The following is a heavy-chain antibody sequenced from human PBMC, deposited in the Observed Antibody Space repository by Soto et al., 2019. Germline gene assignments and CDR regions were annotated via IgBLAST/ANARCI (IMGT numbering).Heavy chain of an antibody. J-gene: IGHJ4*02. CDR2: ISYDGSNK. Sequence: GGSLRLSCAASGFTFSSYAMHWVRQAPGKGLEWVAVISYDGSNKYYADSVKGRFTISRDNSRNTLHLQMNSLRAEDTAIYYCAKFFVETGGSSGWPWSFHFWGQGTLVTVSS. CDR3: AKFFVETGGSSGWPWSFHF. CDR1: GFTFSSYA. D-gene: IGHD6-25*01. V-gene: IGHV3-30-3*02.